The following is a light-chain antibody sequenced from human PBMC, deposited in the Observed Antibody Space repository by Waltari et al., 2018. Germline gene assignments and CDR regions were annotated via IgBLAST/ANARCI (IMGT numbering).Light chain of an antibody. CDR2: DTL. V-gene: IGKV3-11*01. CDR1: QSVGSS. Sequence: EIVLTQSPATLSLSPGERATLSCRASQSVGSSLAVYQQTPGLAPRLLIYDTLNRATGIPARFSGSGSGTDFTLTISSLEPEDFAVYFCQQGRSWPPVTFGQGTRLEIK. J-gene: IGKJ5*01. CDR3: QQGRSWPPVT.